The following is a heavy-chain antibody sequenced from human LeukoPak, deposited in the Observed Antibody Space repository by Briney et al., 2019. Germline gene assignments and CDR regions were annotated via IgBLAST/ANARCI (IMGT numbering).Heavy chain of an antibody. J-gene: IGHJ4*02. CDR3: ARHQSIAAAGTEFDY. Sequence: SQTLSLTCAVSGGSISSSSYYWGWIRQPPGKGLEWIGSIYYSGSTYYNPSLKSRVTISVDTSKNQFSLKLSSVTAADTAVYYCARHQSIAAAGTEFDYWGQGTLVTVSS. V-gene: IGHV4-39*01. D-gene: IGHD6-13*01. CDR1: GGSISSSSYY. CDR2: IYYSGST.